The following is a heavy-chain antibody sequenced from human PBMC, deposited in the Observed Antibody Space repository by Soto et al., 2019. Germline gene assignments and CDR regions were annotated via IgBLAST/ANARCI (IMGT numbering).Heavy chain of an antibody. Sequence: ASVKVSCTSSGYTFTSYGISWVRQAPGQGVEWMGGSGGYKGNTDYAQKLQGRVTMTTDTTTSTPYMELRSLRSDDTAVYYCARDKYVSGKPWFDPWGQGTLVTVS. J-gene: IGHJ5*02. CDR2: SGGYKGNT. D-gene: IGHD3-10*01. V-gene: IGHV1-18*01. CDR3: ARDKYVSGKPWFDP. CDR1: GYTFTSYG.